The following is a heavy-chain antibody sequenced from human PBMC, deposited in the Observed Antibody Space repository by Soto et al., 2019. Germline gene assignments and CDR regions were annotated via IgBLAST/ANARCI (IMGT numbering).Heavy chain of an antibody. J-gene: IGHJ4*02. D-gene: IGHD3-10*01. V-gene: IGHV1-18*01. CDR1: GYTFTSYG. CDR2: ISAYNGNT. CDR3: ARDLVLLWFGESRPNNVFDY. Sequence: ASVKVSCKASGYTFTSYGISWVRQAPGQGLEWMGWISAYNGNTNYAQKLQGRVTMTTDTSTGTAYMELRSLRSDDTAVYYCARDLVLLWFGESRPNNVFDYWGQGTLVTVSS.